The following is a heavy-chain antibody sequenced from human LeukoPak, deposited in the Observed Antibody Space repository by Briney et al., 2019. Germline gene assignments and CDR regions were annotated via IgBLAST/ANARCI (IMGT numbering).Heavy chain of an antibody. J-gene: IGHJ4*02. D-gene: IGHD3-16*01. CDR2: IWYDGSNK. CDR3: AKDLMTYMITFGPQGY. CDR1: GFTFSSYG. V-gene: IGHV3-33*06. Sequence: GGSLRLSCAASGFTFSSYGMHWVRQAPGKGLEWVAVIWYDGSNKYYADSVKGRFTISRDNSKNTLYPQLNSLRAEDTAVYYCAKDLMTYMITFGPQGYWGQGTLVTVSS.